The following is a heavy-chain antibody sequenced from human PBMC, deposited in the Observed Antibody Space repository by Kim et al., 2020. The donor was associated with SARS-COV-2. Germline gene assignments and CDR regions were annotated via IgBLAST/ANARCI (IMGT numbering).Heavy chain of an antibody. J-gene: IGHJ3*02. CDR1: GFTFSDSI. CDR2: ISHDGSNK. D-gene: IGHD3-10*01. Sequence: GGSLRLSCVTSGFTFSDSIMHWVRQAPGRELEWVALISHDGSNKHYPDSVKGRFAISRDDSQNTLFLQMDSLRGEDTAMYYCTRGVKSSGRCDVFDIWGQGTKVIVYS. V-gene: IGHV3-30*03. CDR3: TRGVKSSGRCDVFDI.